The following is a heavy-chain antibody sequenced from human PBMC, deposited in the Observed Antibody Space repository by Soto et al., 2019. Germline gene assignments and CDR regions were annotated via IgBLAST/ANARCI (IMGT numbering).Heavy chain of an antibody. CDR1: GGTFSSYA. CDR3: SAGSCGGIAYAFDI. CDR2: IIPIFGTA. J-gene: IGHJ3*02. V-gene: IGHV1-69*06. D-gene: IGHD2-21*01. Sequence: QVQLVQSGAEVKKPGSSVKVSCKASGGTFSSYAISWVRQAPGQGLEWMGGIIPIFGTANYAQKFQGRVTITADKTTSTAYMELGSLRSEDTAVYYCSAGSCGGIAYAFDIWGQGTMVTVSS.